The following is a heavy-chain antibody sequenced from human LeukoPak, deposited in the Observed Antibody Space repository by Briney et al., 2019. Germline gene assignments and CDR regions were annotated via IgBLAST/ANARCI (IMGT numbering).Heavy chain of an antibody. CDR2: INPSGGST. CDR1: GYTFTSYY. J-gene: IGHJ6*03. Sequence: VASVKVSCKASGYTFTSYYMHWVRQAPGQGLEWMGIINPSGGSTSYAQKFQGRVAMTRDTSTSTVYMELSSLRSEDTAVYYCARVTSVTTGIKIYYYYYYMDVWGKGTTVTISS. V-gene: IGHV1-46*01. D-gene: IGHD4-17*01. CDR3: ARVTSVTTGIKIYYYYYYMDV.